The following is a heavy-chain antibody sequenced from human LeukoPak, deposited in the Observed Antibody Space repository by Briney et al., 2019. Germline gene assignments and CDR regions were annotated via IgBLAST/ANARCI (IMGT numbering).Heavy chain of an antibody. Sequence: PSETLSLTCTVSGGSISTYYWTWIRQPPGKGLEWIGYIYFSGSTNYNPSLKSRVTISVDTSKNHFSLKLSSVTAADTAVYYCARDLYSSGWYGYYYYMDVWGKGTTVTASS. D-gene: IGHD6-19*01. CDR1: GGSISTYY. V-gene: IGHV4-59*12. CDR2: IYFSGST. J-gene: IGHJ6*03. CDR3: ARDLYSSGWYGYYYYMDV.